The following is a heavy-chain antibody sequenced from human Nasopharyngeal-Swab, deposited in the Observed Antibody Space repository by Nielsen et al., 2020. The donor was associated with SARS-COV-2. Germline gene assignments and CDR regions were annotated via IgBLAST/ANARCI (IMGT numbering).Heavy chain of an antibody. CDR3: ARRAARDGYNYEVDP. CDR1: GYSFTKYW. J-gene: IGHJ5*02. D-gene: IGHD5-24*01. Sequence: GGSLRLSCKASGYSFTKYWIGWVRQMPGKGLEWMGIIYPGNSQTKYSPSFQGQITISVDKSINTAYLQWNSLRASDTAMYFCARRAARDGYNYEVDPWGQGTLVTVSS. V-gene: IGHV5-51*01. CDR2: IYPGNSQT.